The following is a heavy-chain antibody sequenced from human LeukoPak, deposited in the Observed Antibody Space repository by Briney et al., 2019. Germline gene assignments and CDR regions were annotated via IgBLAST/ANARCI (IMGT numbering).Heavy chain of an antibody. V-gene: IGHV1-69*05. Sequence: GASVKVSCKASGGTFSGYAISWVRQAPGQGLEWMGGIIPIFGAANYAQKFQGRVTITTDESTSTAYMELSSLRSEDTAVYYCARGIVVVPAAPGGWFDPWGQGTLVTVSS. CDR1: GGTFSGYA. CDR3: ARGIVVVPAAPGGWFDP. D-gene: IGHD2-2*01. CDR2: IIPIFGAA. J-gene: IGHJ5*02.